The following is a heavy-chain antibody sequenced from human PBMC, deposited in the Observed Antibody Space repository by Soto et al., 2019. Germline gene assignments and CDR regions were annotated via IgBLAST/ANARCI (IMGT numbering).Heavy chain of an antibody. J-gene: IGHJ6*02. Sequence: QVQLVQSGAEVKKPGSSVKVSCKASGGTFSSYAISWVRQAPGQGLEWMGGIIPIFGTANYAQKFQGRVTITADESTSTAYMELSSLRSEDTALYYCASKTRYCSGGSFYYYYYGMDVWGQGTTVTVSS. CDR1: GGTFSSYA. D-gene: IGHD2-15*01. CDR3: ASKTRYCSGGSFYYYYYGMDV. V-gene: IGHV1-69*12. CDR2: IIPIFGTA.